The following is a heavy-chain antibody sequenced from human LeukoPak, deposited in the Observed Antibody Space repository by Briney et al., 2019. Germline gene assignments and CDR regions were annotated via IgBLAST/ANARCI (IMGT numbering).Heavy chain of an antibody. D-gene: IGHD2-21*02. Sequence: VESLQISCKGSGYSFTSYWISWVGQMPRKGLGWMGTIYPGDSDTRNSPSSQGQVTISADKSISTAYLQWSCLKASETAMYYCARPNCGGDCYSSWYCDLWGRGTLVTVSS. V-gene: IGHV5-51*01. CDR3: ARPNCGGDCYSSWYCDL. J-gene: IGHJ2*01. CDR2: IYPGDSDT. CDR1: GYSFTSYW.